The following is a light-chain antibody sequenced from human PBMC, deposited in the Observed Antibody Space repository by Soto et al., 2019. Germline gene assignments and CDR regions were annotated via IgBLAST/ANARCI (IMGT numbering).Light chain of an antibody. CDR3: QQRGNWPPIT. CDR1: QSVSSY. CDR2: DAS. V-gene: IGKV3-11*01. J-gene: IGKJ5*01. Sequence: EIVLTQSPATLSLSPGERATLSCRASQSVSSYLAWYQQKPGQAPRLLIYDASNGATGIPARFSGSGSGTDFTLTISSREPEDFAVYYCQQRGNWPPITFGQGTRLEIK.